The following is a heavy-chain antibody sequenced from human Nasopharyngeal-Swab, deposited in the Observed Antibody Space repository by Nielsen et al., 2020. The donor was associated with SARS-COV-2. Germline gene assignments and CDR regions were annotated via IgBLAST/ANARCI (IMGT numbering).Heavy chain of an antibody. D-gene: IGHD3-22*01. CDR1: GASRRRKRDE. Sequence: SETLSLTCTVSGASRRRKRDEGGRNRESQGKGLEWIGSFSYSGTTYFNPSLKSRVTISVDTSKNQFSVKLSSVTAADTAVYYCASYYYDSSDYSYWFDPWGQGTLVTVSS. J-gene: IGHJ5*02. CDR2: FSYSGTT. CDR3: ASYYYDSSDYSYWFDP. V-gene: IGHV4-39*01.